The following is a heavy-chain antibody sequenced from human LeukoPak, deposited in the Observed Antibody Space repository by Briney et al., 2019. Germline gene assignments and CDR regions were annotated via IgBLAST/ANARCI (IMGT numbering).Heavy chain of an antibody. V-gene: IGHV1-2*02. Sequence: ASVKVSCKASGYTFTGYCMHWVRQAPGQGLEWMGWINPNSGGTNYAQKFQGRVTMTRDTSISTAYMELSRLRSDDTAVYYCARSSGLWFGESPGDYWGQGTLVTVSS. J-gene: IGHJ4*02. CDR3: ARSSGLWFGESPGDY. CDR2: INPNSGGT. CDR1: GYTFTGYC. D-gene: IGHD3-10*01.